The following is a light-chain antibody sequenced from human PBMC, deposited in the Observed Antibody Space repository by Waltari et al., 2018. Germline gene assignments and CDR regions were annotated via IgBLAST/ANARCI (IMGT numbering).Light chain of an antibody. CDR1: QSVSNSY. J-gene: IGKJ4*01. CDR3: QQYGSSPLT. Sequence: EIVLTQSPGTLSLSPGERATLSCRASQSVSNSYFAWYQQNPGQAPRPLIYGASGRATGIPDRFAGSGSGTDFTLTISRLEPEDSAVYYCQQYGSSPLTFGGGTKVEIK. V-gene: IGKV3-20*01. CDR2: GAS.